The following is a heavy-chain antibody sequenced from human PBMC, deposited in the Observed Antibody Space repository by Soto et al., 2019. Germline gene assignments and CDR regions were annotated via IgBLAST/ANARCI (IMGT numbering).Heavy chain of an antibody. Sequence: ASVKVSCKASGYTFTGYYMHWVRQAPGQGLEWMGWINPNSGGTNYAQKFQGRVTMTRDTSISTAYMELSRLRSDDTAVYYCATPLLPYGDLRGGVGGYDYDYYGMDVWGQGTTVTVSS. D-gene: IGHD4-17*01. CDR2: INPNSGGT. CDR3: ATPLLPYGDLRGGVGGYDYDYYGMDV. J-gene: IGHJ6*02. CDR1: GYTFTGYY. V-gene: IGHV1-2*02.